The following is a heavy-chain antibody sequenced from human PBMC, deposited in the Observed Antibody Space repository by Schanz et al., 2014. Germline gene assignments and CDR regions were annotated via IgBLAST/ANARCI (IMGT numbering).Heavy chain of an antibody. Sequence: VQLVESGGGLIQPGGSLRLSCAASGFTFSSYAMSWVRQAPGKGLEWVSTISASGGSTYYADSVKGRFTISRDNAKNSLYLQMISLRAEDTAVYYCAREQIMAAAGLVDYWGHGTLVTVSS. D-gene: IGHD6-13*01. CDR2: ISASGGST. V-gene: IGHV3-23*04. CDR3: AREQIMAAAGLVDY. CDR1: GFTFSSYA. J-gene: IGHJ4*01.